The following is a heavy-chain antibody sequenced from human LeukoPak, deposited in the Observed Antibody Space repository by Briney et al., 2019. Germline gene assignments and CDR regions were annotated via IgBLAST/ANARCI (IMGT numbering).Heavy chain of an antibody. CDR2: IRYDGSNK. D-gene: IGHD3-3*01. CDR3: AKATYDFWSGYPDY. J-gene: IGHJ4*02. V-gene: IGHV3-30*02. Sequence: PGGSLRLSCAASGFTFSSYGMHWVRQAPGKGLERVAFIRYDGSNKYYADSVKGRFTISRDNSKNTLYLQMNSLRAEDTAVYYCAKATYDFWSGYPDYWGQGTLVTVSS. CDR1: GFTFSSYG.